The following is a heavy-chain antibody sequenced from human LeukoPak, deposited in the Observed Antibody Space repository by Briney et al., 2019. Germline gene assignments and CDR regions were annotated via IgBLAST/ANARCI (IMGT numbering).Heavy chain of an antibody. CDR3: ARSRVAGKGVKYFDY. Sequence: AQTLSLTCTVSGGSISSGGYYWSWIRQHPGKGLEWIGYIYYSGSTYYNPSLKSRVTISVDTSKNQFSLKLSSVTAADTAVSYCARSRVAGKGVKYFDYWGQGTLVTVSS. CDR2: IYYSGST. V-gene: IGHV4-31*03. J-gene: IGHJ4*02. D-gene: IGHD6-19*01. CDR1: GGSISSGGYY.